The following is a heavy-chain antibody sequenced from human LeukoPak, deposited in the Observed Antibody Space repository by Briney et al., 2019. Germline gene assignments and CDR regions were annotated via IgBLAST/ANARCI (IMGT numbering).Heavy chain of an antibody. CDR3: ARGSSSRADDY. D-gene: IGHD6-13*01. V-gene: IGHV3-33*01. CDR2: IWYDGSNK. CDR1: GFTLSSYG. Sequence: PGGSLRLSCAASGFTLSSYGMHWVRQAPGKGLEWVAVIWYDGSNKYYADSVKGRFTISRDNSKNTLYLQMNSLRAEDTAVYYCARGSSSRADDYWGQGTLVTVSS. J-gene: IGHJ4*02.